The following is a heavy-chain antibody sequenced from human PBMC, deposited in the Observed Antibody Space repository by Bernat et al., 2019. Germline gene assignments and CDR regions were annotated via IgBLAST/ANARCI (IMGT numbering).Heavy chain of an antibody. CDR3: ARLGYCSSTSCSLTRMVVAAPLDAFDI. Sequence: QPQLQESGPGLVKPSETLSLTCTVSGGSISSSSYYWGWIRQPPGKGLEWIGSIYYSGSTYYNPSLKSRVTISVDTSKNQFSLKLSSVTAADTAVYYCARLGYCSSTSCSLTRMVVAAPLDAFDIWGQGTMVTVSS. CDR1: GGSISSSSYY. D-gene: IGHD2-2*01. CDR2: IYYSGST. J-gene: IGHJ3*02. V-gene: IGHV4-39*01.